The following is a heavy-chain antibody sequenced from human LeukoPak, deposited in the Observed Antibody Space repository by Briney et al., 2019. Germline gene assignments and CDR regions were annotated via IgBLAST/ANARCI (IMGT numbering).Heavy chain of an antibody. CDR2: ISSSATTK. D-gene: IGHD6-13*01. CDR3: AKALPSSWYFFDY. J-gene: IGHJ4*02. Sequence: PGGSLRLSCAASGFTFFSYDMYWVRQAPGKGLEWVSYISSSATTKYYADSVKGRFTISRDNAKSSLYLQMNSLRADDTAVYYCAKALPSSWYFFDYWGQGTLVTASS. V-gene: IGHV3-48*03. CDR1: GFTFFSYD.